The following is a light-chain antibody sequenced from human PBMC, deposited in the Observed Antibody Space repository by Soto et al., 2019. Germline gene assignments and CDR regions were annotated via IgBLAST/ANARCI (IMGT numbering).Light chain of an antibody. J-gene: IGKJ3*01. CDR3: QQRSNWPVT. CDR1: QSVSSY. Sequence: EIVLTQSPATLSLSPGERATLSCRASQSVSSYLAWYQQKPGQAPRLLIYDASNRATGIPARFSGSGSETDFTLTISSLEPEDFAFYYCQQRSNWPVTFGPGTKVDIK. CDR2: DAS. V-gene: IGKV3-11*01.